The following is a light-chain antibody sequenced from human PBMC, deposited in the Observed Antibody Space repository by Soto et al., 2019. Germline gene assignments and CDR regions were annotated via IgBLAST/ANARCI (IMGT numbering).Light chain of an antibody. CDR2: LGS. V-gene: IGKV2-28*01. J-gene: IGKJ2*01. CDR1: QSLLQSNGYNY. Sequence: DIVMTQSPLSLPVTPGEPASISCRSSQSLLQSNGYNYLDWYLQKPGQSPQLLIYLGSNRASGVPERFSGSGSGTDFTLKISRVEAEDAGVYYCMQALQTPYTFGQGTKLEIK. CDR3: MQALQTPYT.